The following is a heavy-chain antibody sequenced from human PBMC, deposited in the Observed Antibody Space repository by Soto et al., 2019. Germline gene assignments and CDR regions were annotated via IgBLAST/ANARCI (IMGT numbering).Heavy chain of an antibody. D-gene: IGHD3-22*01. CDR3: ATDRGYYDSSGYYPL. V-gene: IGHV1-24*01. CDR2: FDPEDGET. CDR1: GYTLTELS. J-gene: IGHJ4*02. Sequence: ASVKVSCKVSGYTLTELSMHWVRQAPGKGLEWMGGFDPEDGETIYAQKFQGRVTMTEDTSTDTAYMELSSLRSEDTAVYYCATDRGYYDSSGYYPLWGQGTLVTVSS.